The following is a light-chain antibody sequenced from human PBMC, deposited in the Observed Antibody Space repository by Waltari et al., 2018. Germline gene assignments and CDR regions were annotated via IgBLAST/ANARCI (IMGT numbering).Light chain of an antibody. V-gene: IGKV1-16*02. CDR1: QDISNS. Sequence: DIQMTQSPSSLSASVGYRVTITCRSSQDISNSLAWLQQKPGKAPKPLIYAASTLESGVPSKFSGSGSGTDFTLTISSLQPEDFATYYCQQYNSYPRTFGQGTKVEIK. J-gene: IGKJ1*01. CDR2: AAS. CDR3: QQYNSYPRT.